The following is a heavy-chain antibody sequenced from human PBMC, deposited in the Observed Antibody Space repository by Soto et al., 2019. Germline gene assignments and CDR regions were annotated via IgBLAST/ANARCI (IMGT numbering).Heavy chain of an antibody. J-gene: IGHJ5*02. CDR1: GGTFSSYA. Sequence: SVKVSCKASGGTFSSYAISWVRQAPGQGLEWMGGIIPIFGTANYAQKFQGRVTITADESTSTAYMELSSLRSEDTAVYYCERDYSSSLNWFEPWQQGTRDTVSS. CDR3: ERDYSSSLNWFEP. CDR2: IIPIFGTA. V-gene: IGHV1-69*13. D-gene: IGHD6-13*01.